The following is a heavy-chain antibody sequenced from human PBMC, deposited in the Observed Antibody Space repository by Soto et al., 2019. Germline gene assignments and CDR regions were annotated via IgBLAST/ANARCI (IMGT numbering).Heavy chain of an antibody. Sequence: ASVKVSCKASGYTFTSYYMHWVRQAPGQGLEWMGIINPSGGSTSYAQKFQGRVTMTRDTSTSTVYMELSSLRSEDTAVYYCARACRELRFLEWLLDPWGQGTLVTVSS. V-gene: IGHV1-46*01. CDR2: INPSGGST. CDR1: GYTFTSYY. J-gene: IGHJ5*02. D-gene: IGHD3-3*01. CDR3: ARACRELRFLEWLLDP.